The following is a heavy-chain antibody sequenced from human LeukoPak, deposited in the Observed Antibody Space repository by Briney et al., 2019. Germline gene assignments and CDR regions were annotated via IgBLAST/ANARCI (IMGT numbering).Heavy chain of an antibody. V-gene: IGHV3-30-3*01. J-gene: IGHJ4*02. D-gene: IGHD1-26*01. Sequence: GGSLRLSCAASGFTFSSYAMHWVRQAPGKGLEWVAVISYDGSNKYYADSVKGRFTISRDNSKNTLYLQMNSLRAEDTAVYYCARDLSGYFDYWGQGTLVTVSS. CDR3: ARDLSGYFDY. CDR2: ISYDGSNK. CDR1: GFTFSSYA.